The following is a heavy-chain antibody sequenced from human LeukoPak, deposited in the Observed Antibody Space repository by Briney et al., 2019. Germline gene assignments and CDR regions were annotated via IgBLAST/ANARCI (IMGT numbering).Heavy chain of an antibody. CDR1: GFTFSSYV. J-gene: IGHJ6*02. V-gene: IGHV3-23*01. CDR2: ISGSGGST. D-gene: IGHD3-10*01. CDR3: ASHRDYYGSGSYGVGPYYYYGMDV. Sequence: PGGSLRLSCVASGFTFSSYVMSWVRQAPGKGLEWVSAISGSGGSTYYADSVKGRFTISRDNSKNTLYLQMNSLRAEDTAVYYCASHRDYYGSGSYGVGPYYYYGMDVWGQGTTVTVSS.